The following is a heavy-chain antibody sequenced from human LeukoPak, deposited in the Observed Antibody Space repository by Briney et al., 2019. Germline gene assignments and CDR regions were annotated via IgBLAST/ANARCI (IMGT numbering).Heavy chain of an antibody. Sequence: PSETLSLTCTVSGDSISSFYWSFMRQPPGKGLEWLGYIYYAGVTNYNPSLKGRVTISLDMSKNQFSLNLRSVTAADTAVYYCVKNAGRGRASEFWGRGTVVTVSS. CDR2: IYYAGVT. V-gene: IGHV4-59*03. CDR1: GDSISSFY. D-gene: IGHD2-15*01. CDR3: VKNAGRGRASEF. J-gene: IGHJ4*02.